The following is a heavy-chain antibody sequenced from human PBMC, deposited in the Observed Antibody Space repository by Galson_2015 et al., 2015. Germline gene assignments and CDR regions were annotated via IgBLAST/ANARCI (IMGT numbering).Heavy chain of an antibody. Sequence: QSGAEVKKPGESLTISCKGSGYSFTSYWIGWVRQMPGKGLEWMGIIYPGDSDTRYSPSFQGQVTISADKSISTAYLQWSSLKASDTAMYYCARGSKDYYDSSGDFGYWGQGTLVTVSS. CDR3: ARGSKDYYDSSGDFGY. CDR2: IYPGDSDT. D-gene: IGHD3-22*01. CDR1: GYSFTSYW. V-gene: IGHV5-51*01. J-gene: IGHJ4*02.